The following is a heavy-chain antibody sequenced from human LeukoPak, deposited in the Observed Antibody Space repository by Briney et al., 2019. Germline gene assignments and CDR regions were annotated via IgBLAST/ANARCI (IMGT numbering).Heavy chain of an antibody. CDR3: ARDLVGRAAAGTWGWFDP. CDR2: IYYSGST. Sequence: SGTLSLTCAVSGGSISSSNWWSWVRQPPGKGLEWIGSIYYSGSTYYNPSLKSRVTISVDTSKNQFSLKLSSVTAADTAVYYCARDLVGRAAAGTWGWFDPWGQGTLVTVSS. V-gene: IGHV4-4*02. J-gene: IGHJ5*02. CDR1: GGSISSSNW. D-gene: IGHD6-13*01.